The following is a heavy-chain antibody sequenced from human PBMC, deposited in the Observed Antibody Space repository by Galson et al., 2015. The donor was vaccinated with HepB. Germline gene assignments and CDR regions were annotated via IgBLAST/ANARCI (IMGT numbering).Heavy chain of an antibody. J-gene: IGHJ6*03. CDR1: GGTFSSYA. CDR2: IFPIFGTA. D-gene: IGHD3-3*01. CDR3: ATGMILEWLLYDYYYYYMDV. Sequence: SVKVSCKASGGTFSSYAISWVRQAPGQGLEWMGGIFPIFGTANYAQKFQGRVTITADESTSTAYMELSSLRSEDTAVYYCATGMILEWLLYDYYYYYMDVWGKGTTVTVSS. V-gene: IGHV1-69*13.